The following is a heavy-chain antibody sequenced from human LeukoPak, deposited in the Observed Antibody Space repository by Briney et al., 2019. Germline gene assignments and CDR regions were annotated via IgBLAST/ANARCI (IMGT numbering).Heavy chain of an antibody. D-gene: IGHD3-10*02. J-gene: IGHJ4*02. CDR3: ARVFGFERPATYLAY. Sequence: PSETLSLTCAVYGGSFSGYYWSWIRQPPGKGLEWIGEINHSGSTNYNPSLEGRLTISVDTSKNQFSLQLNSLTAADSAVYYCARVFGFERPATYLAYWGQGILVTVSS. CDR2: INHSGST. V-gene: IGHV4-34*01. CDR1: GGSFSGYY.